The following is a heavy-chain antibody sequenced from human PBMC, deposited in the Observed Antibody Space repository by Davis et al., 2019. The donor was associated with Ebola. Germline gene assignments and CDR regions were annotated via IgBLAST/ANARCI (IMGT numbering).Heavy chain of an antibody. Sequence: ASVKVSCKASGYSFTAYFIHWVRQAPGQGLEWMGRINSNNGETNYAQKFQGWVSMTRDTSISTAYMELSRLRSDDTAVYYCARGGSLEWTLYYYYYMDVWGKGTTVTVSS. J-gene: IGHJ6*03. D-gene: IGHD3-3*01. CDR2: INSNNGET. CDR1: GYSFTAYF. V-gene: IGHV1-2*04. CDR3: ARGGSLEWTLYYYYYMDV.